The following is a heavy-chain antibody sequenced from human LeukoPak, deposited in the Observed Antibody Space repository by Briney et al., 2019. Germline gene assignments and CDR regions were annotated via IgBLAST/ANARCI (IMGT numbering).Heavy chain of an antibody. J-gene: IGHJ4*02. CDR1: GFTFDDYG. CDR2: INWNGGST. D-gene: IGHD6-19*01. V-gene: IGHV3-20*01. Sequence: PGGSLRVSCAASGFTFDDYGMSWVRQAPGKGLEWVSGINWNGGSTGYADSVKGRFTISRDNAKNSLYLQMNSLRAEDTALYHCARVSGYSSGWGAFFDYWGQGTLVTVSS. CDR3: ARVSGYSSGWGAFFDY.